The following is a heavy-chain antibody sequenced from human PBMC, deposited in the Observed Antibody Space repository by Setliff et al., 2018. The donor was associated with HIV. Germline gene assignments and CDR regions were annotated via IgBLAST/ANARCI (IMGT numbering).Heavy chain of an antibody. Sequence: PGGSLRLSCAASGFTFSSYWMSWVRQAPGKGLEWVANIKQDGSEKYYVDSGKGRFTISRDNAKNSLYLQMNSLRAEDTAVYYCASKGKEGMTTVTTGAFVIWGQGTMVTVSS. CDR3: ASKGKEGMTTVTTGAFVI. CDR2: IKQDGSEK. V-gene: IGHV3-7*01. D-gene: IGHD4-17*01. CDR1: GFTFSSYW. J-gene: IGHJ3*02.